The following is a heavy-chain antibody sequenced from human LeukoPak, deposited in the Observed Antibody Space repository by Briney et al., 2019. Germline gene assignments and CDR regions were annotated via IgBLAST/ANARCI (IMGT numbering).Heavy chain of an antibody. CDR3: ARDLYHLTYYYDSSGYYYIDY. CDR1: GYTFTSYG. D-gene: IGHD3-22*01. J-gene: IGHJ4*02. CDR2: ISAYNGNT. Sequence: ASVKVSCTASGYTFTSYGISWVRQAPGQGLEWMGWISAYNGNTNYAQKLQGRVTMTTDTSTSTAYMELRSLRSDDTAVYYCARDLYHLTYYYDSSGYYYIDYWGQGTLVTVSS. V-gene: IGHV1-18*01.